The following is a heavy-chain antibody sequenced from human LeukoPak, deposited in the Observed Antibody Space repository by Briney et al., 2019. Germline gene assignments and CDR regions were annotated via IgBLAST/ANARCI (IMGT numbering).Heavy chain of an antibody. Sequence: GESLKISCKGSGYSFTTYWIGWVRQMPGKGLEWMGIIYPGDSDTRYSPSFQGQVTISADKSISTAYLQWSSLKASDTAMYYCARHSNPGYYDSSGYYPLRSYYYYYMDVWGKGTTVTVSS. CDR2: IYPGDSDT. V-gene: IGHV5-51*01. CDR1: GYSFTTYW. J-gene: IGHJ6*03. D-gene: IGHD3-22*01. CDR3: ARHSNPGYYDSSGYYPLRSYYYYYMDV.